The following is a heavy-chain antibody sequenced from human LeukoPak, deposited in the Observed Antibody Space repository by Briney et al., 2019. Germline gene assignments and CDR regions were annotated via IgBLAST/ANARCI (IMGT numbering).Heavy chain of an antibody. J-gene: IGHJ4*02. CDR2: ISAYNGNT. CDR1: GYTFTSYG. CDR3: AREASVGWDDY. Sequence: GASVKVSCKASGYTFTSYGISWVRQAPGQGLEWMGWISAYNGNTNYAQKLQGRVTMTTDTSTSTACMELRSLRSDDTAVYYCAREASVGWDDYWGQGTLVTVSS. V-gene: IGHV1-18*01. D-gene: IGHD6-19*01.